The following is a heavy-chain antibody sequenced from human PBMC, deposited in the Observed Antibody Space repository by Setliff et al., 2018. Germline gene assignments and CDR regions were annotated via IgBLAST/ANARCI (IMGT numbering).Heavy chain of an antibody. CDR3: VRSSAPQVVQAADFDF. Sequence: GASVKVSCKTSGFGFTTFGFSWVRQAPGQGLEWLGSISPYSGNTNYPQWLQDRVTMTIDTSATTVYMELQSLRSDDTAVYYCVRSSAPQVVQAADFDFWGQGTPVTVSS. CDR2: ISPYSGNT. D-gene: IGHD2-15*01. CDR1: GFGFTTFG. J-gene: IGHJ4*02. V-gene: IGHV1-18*01.